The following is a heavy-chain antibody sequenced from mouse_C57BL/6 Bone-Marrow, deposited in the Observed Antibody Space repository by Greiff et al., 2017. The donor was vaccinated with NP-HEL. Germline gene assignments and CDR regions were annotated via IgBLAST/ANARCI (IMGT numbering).Heavy chain of an antibody. J-gene: IGHJ3*01. CDR3: AREGGLRRFAY. CDR2: IDPSDSYT. D-gene: IGHD2-4*01. V-gene: IGHV1-69*01. CDR1: GYTFTSYW. Sequence: VQLQQPGAELVMPGASVKLSCKASGYTFTSYWMHWVKQRPGQGLEWIGEIDPSDSYTNYNQKFKGKSTLTVDKSSSTAYMQLSSLTSEDSADYYCAREGGLRRFAYWGQGTLVTVSA.